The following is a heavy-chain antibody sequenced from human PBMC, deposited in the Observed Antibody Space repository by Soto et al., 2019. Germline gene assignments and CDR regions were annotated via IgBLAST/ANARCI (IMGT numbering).Heavy chain of an antibody. CDR1: GDSVSSNSAA. J-gene: IGHJ6*02. CDR2: TYYRSKWYN. CDR3: ARESITIFGVVWENSGMDV. D-gene: IGHD3-3*01. Sequence: SQTLSLTCAISGDSVSSNSAAWNWIRQSPSRGLEWLGRTYYRSKWYNDYAVSVKSRITINPDTSKNQFSLQLNSVTPEDTAVYYCARESITIFGVVWENSGMDVCGQGTTVTVSS. V-gene: IGHV6-1*01.